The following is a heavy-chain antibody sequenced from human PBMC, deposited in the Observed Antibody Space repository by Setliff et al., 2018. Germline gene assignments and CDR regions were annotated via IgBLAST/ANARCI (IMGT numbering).Heavy chain of an antibody. D-gene: IGHD2-15*01. CDR1: GGSFSGYY. Sequence: SETLSLSCAVYGGSFSGYYWSWIRQPPGKGLEWIGEINHSRSTNYNQSLKSRVTLSVDTSKNQFSLQLTSVTAADTAIYYCARGGGSVLPNYYYFNYMDVWGKGTTVTVSS. CDR3: ARGGGSVLPNYYYFNYMDV. V-gene: IGHV4-34*01. CDR2: INHSRST. J-gene: IGHJ6*03.